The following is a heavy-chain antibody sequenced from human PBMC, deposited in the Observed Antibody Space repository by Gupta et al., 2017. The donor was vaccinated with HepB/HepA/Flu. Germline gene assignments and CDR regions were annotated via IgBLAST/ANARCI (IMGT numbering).Heavy chain of an antibody. D-gene: IGHD5-18*01. V-gene: IGHV3-33*01. CDR3: ARDERKYSFGIDY. J-gene: IGHJ4*02. CDR2: IWYDGVSK. Sequence: QVQLVDSGGGVVQPGRSLRLSCAQSGFSFSTYGVHWVRRAPGKGLNWVAVIWYDGVSKYYADSVKGRFTISRENSKNTGYLQMKRLREEDTAVYYCARDERKYSFGIDYWGQGILVTVSS. CDR1: GFSFSTYG.